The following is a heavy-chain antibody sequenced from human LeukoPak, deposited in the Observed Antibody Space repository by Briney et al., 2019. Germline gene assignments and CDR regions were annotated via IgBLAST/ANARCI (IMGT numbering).Heavy chain of an antibody. J-gene: IGHJ4*02. Sequence: SETLSLTCTVSGGSISSTNYYWGWIRQPPGKGLEWIGSIYYSGSTYYNPSLKSRVTISLDTSKSQFSLKVRYVTAADTAVYYCARGLNDSWTGENYWGQGTLVTVSS. CDR1: GGSISSTNYY. D-gene: IGHD3-3*01. CDR3: ARGLNDSWTGENY. CDR2: IYYSGST. V-gene: IGHV4-39*07.